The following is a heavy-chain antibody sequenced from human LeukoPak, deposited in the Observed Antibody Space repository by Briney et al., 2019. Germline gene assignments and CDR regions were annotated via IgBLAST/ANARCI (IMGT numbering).Heavy chain of an antibody. D-gene: IGHD4-11*01. V-gene: IGHV4-34*01. CDR2: INHSGST. CDR3: ARGVYSYYYYGMDV. CDR1: GGSFSGYY. Sequence: SETLSLTCAVYGGSFSGYYWSWIRQPPGKGLEWIGEINHSGSTNYNPSLKSRVTVSVDTSKNQFSLKLSSVTAADTAVYYCARGVYSYYYYGMDVWGQGTTVTVSS. J-gene: IGHJ6*02.